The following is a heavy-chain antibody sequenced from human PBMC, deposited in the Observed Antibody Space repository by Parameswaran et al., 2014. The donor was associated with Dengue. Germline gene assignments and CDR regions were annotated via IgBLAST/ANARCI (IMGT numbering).Heavy chain of an antibody. J-gene: IGHJ6*02. CDR2: IYSGGST. D-gene: IGHD1-14*01. V-gene: IGHV3-53*01. CDR3: ATLSDKNQGPQTRYPDYYYGMDV. Sequence: RWIRQPPGKGLEWVSVIYSGGSTYYADSVKGRFTISRDNSKNTLYLQMNSLRAEDTAVYYCATLSDKNQGPQTRYPDYYYGMDVWGQGTTVTVSS.